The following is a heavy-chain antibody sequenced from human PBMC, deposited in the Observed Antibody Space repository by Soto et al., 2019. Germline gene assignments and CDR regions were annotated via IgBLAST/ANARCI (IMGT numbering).Heavy chain of an antibody. CDR2: IYYSGST. CDR3: ARSGSGRAFDY. V-gene: IGHV4-31*03. J-gene: IGHJ4*02. Sequence: QVQLQESGPGLVKPSQTLSLTCTVSGGSISSGGYYWSWIRQHPGKGLEWIAYIYYSGSTYYNPSLKRRVTLSVDTSKNQFSLKLSSVTAADTAVYYCARSGSGRAFDYLGQGTLVTVSS. D-gene: IGHD3-10*01. CDR1: GGSISSGGYY.